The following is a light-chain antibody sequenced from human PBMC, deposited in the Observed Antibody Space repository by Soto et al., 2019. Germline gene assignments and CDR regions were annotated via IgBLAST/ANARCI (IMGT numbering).Light chain of an antibody. CDR1: SSDVGSYNL. V-gene: IGLV2-23*02. CDR2: EVN. Sequence: QSALTQPASVSGSPGQSITISCSGTSSDVGSYNLVSWYQQLPGKAPKLIIYEVNERPSGISGRFSGSKSGNTASLTISGLQGEDEADYYCCSYVGSSILMFGGGTKVTVL. J-gene: IGLJ3*02. CDR3: CSYVGSSILM.